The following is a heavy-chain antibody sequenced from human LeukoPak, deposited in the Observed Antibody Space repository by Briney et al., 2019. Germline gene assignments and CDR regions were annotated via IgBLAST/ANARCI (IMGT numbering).Heavy chain of an antibody. V-gene: IGHV3-66*01. CDR2: IYLDGRA. CDR3: ARDAETSLAN. J-gene: IGHJ4*02. D-gene: IGHD5-24*01. Sequence: PGGSLRLSCAASGFAVSSKYMNWVRQAPGKGREWVTVIYLDGRADYADSVKGRFTISSDNSKNTVYLQMNSPKDEDTAVYYCARDAETSLANWGQGTLVTVSP. CDR1: GFAVSSKY.